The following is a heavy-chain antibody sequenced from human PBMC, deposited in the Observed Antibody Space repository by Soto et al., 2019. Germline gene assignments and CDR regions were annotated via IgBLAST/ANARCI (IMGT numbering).Heavy chain of an antibody. CDR3: ALLLLGSSGWKYCQH. V-gene: IGHV2-5*02. D-gene: IGHD6-19*01. CDR2: IYWDDDK. Sequence: QITLKESGPTLVKPTQTLTLTCTFSGFSLSTSGVGVGWIRQPPGKALEWLALIYWDDDKRYSPSLKSRLTITKDTSKNQVVLTMTNMDPVDTATYYCALLLLGSSGWKYCQHWGQGTLVTVSS. J-gene: IGHJ1*01. CDR1: GFSLSTSGVG.